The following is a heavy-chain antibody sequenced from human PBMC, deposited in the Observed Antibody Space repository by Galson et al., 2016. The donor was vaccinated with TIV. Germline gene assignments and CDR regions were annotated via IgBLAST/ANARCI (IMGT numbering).Heavy chain of an antibody. J-gene: IGHJ6*02. CDR3: AGSRHHLRGDPYYYYTMDV. Sequence: SVKVSCKAPGGTFTNYGVSWVRQALGQGLEWMGAILPISGHTNSAQKFQGRVTLTADESTTTAYMELSSLRSEDTAVYYCAGSRHHLRGDPYYYYTMDVWGQGTTVTVSS. V-gene: IGHV1-69*13. D-gene: IGHD2-21*02. CDR2: ILPISGHT. CDR1: GGTFTNYG.